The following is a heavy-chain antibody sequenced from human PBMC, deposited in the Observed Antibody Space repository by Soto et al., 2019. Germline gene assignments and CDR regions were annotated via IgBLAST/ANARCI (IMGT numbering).Heavy chain of an antibody. CDR3: ARPEYSSLGVSGAFDY. CDR1: GYTFTSYY. J-gene: IGHJ4*02. Sequence: ASVKVSCKASGYTFTSYYMHWVRQAPGQGLEWMGIINPSGGGTSYAQKFQGRVTMTRDTSTSTVYMELSSLRSEDTAVYYCARPEYSSLGVSGAFDYWSQGALVTVSS. V-gene: IGHV1-46*01. D-gene: IGHD6-6*01. CDR2: INPSGGGT.